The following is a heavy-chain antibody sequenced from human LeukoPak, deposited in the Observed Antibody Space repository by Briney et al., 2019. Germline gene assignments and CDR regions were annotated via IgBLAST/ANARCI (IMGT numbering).Heavy chain of an antibody. CDR2: ISYDGSNK. Sequence: GGSLRLSCAASGFTFSSYGMHWVRQAPGKGLEWVAVISYDGSNKYYADSVKGRFTISRDNSKNTLYLQMNSLRAEDTAVYYCAKATRGALDYWGQGTLVTVSS. CDR3: AKATRGALDY. D-gene: IGHD1-26*01. J-gene: IGHJ4*02. CDR1: GFTFSSYG. V-gene: IGHV3-30*18.